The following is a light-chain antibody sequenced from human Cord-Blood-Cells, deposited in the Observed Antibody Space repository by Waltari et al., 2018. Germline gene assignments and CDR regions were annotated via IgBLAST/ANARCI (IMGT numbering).Light chain of an antibody. V-gene: IGLV5-45*02. CDR2: HKSDSDK. J-gene: IGLJ3*02. CDR1: SGINVGTYR. CDR3: MIWHSSAWV. Sequence: QAVLTQPSSLSTSPGASASLTCTLRSGINVGTYRIYWYQQKPGSPPQYLLRHKSDSDKQQGSGVPSRCSGSKDASANAGILLISGLQSEDEADYYCMIWHSSAWVFGGGTKLTVL.